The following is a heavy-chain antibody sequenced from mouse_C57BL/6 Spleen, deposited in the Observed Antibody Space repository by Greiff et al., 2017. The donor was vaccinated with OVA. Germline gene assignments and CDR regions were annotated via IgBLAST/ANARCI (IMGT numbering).Heavy chain of an antibody. D-gene: IGHD1-1*01. J-gene: IGHJ4*01. Sequence: VKLQESGAELVRPGASVTLSCKASGYTFTDYEMHWVKQTPVHGLEWIGAIDPETGGTAYNQKFKGKAILTADKSSSTAYMELRSLTSEDSAVYYCTRRRDYYGSYAMDYWGQGTSVTVSS. CDR1: GYTFTDYE. V-gene: IGHV1-15*01. CDR2: IDPETGGT. CDR3: TRRRDYYGSYAMDY.